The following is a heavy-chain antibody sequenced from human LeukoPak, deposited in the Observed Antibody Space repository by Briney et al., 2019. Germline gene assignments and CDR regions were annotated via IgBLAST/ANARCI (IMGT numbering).Heavy chain of an antibody. CDR3: ARGTSYTALDAFDI. CDR2: ISSSSSYI. Sequence: GGSLRLSCAASGFTFSSYSMNWVRQAPGKGLEWVSSISSSSSYIYYADSVKGRFTISRDTAKNSLYLQMNSLRAEDTAVYYCARGTSYTALDAFDIWGQGTMVTVSS. CDR1: GFTFSSYS. J-gene: IGHJ3*02. D-gene: IGHD5-18*01. V-gene: IGHV3-21*01.